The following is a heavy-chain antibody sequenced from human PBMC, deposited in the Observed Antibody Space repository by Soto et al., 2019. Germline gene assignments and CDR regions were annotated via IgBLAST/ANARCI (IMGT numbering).Heavy chain of an antibody. CDR3: AGGGAPYNWFGP. V-gene: IGHV4-39*02. CDR1: GDSITNNNYH. CDR2: VYSNGNT. J-gene: IGHJ5*02. D-gene: IGHD3-16*01. Sequence: SETLSLTCTVSGDSITNNNYHWGWTRQPPGKGLEWIGTVYSNGNTYYNPSLKSRLAISVDTSKNQFSLSLMSVTAADTAVYYCAGGGAPYNWFGPWGQGTLVTVSS.